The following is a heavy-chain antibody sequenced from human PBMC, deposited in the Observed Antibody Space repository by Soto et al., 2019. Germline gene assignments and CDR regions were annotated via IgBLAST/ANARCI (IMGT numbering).Heavy chain of an antibody. CDR3: ARGLKYYYDSSGYYYWALGHAFDI. V-gene: IGHV1-18*01. Sequence: GASVKVSCTASGYTFTSYGISWVRQAPGQGLEWMGWISAYNGNTNYAQKLQGRVTMTTDTSTSTAYMELRSLRSDDTAVYYCARGLKYYYDSSGYYYWALGHAFDIWGQGTMVTVSS. CDR1: GYTFTSYG. CDR2: ISAYNGNT. D-gene: IGHD3-22*01. J-gene: IGHJ3*02.